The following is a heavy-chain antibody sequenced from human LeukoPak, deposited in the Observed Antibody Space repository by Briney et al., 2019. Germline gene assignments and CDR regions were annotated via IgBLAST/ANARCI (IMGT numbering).Heavy chain of an antibody. Sequence: PSETLSLTCTVSGGSISSSSYYWGWIRQPPGKGLEWIGSIYYSGSTYYNPSLKSRVTISVDTSKNQFSLKLSSVTAADTAVYYCARLELSYDFWSGYPEHWGQGTLVTVSS. D-gene: IGHD3-3*01. CDR2: IYYSGST. V-gene: IGHV4-39*01. CDR3: ARLELSYDFWSGYPEH. J-gene: IGHJ4*02. CDR1: GGSISSSSYY.